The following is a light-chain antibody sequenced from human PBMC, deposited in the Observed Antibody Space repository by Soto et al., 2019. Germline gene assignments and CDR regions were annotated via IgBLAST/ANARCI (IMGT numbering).Light chain of an antibody. Sequence: QSVLTQPPSASGTPGQRVTISCSGSSSNIGSNTVNWYQQLPGTAPKLLIYSNNQRPSGVPDRFSGSKSGTSASLAISGLQSEDEADYYCAAWEDSLNGYVFGPGTKLTVL. CDR3: AAWEDSLNGYV. V-gene: IGLV1-44*01. CDR2: SNN. CDR1: SSNIGSNT. J-gene: IGLJ1*01.